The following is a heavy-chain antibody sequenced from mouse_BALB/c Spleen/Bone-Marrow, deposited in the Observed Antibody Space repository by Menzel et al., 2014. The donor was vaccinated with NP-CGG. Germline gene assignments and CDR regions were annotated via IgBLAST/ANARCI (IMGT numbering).Heavy chain of an antibody. CDR1: GYAFSSYW. J-gene: IGHJ2*01. Sequence: QVQLQQPGAELVRPGSSVKISCKASGYAFSSYWMNWVKQRPGQGLEWIGQIYPGDGDTNHNGKFKGKATLTADKSSSTAYMQLSSLTSEDSAVYFCARRGYYGSSYYFDYWGQGTTLTVSS. CDR2: IYPGDGDT. V-gene: IGHV1-80*01. CDR3: ARRGYYGSSYYFDY. D-gene: IGHD1-1*01.